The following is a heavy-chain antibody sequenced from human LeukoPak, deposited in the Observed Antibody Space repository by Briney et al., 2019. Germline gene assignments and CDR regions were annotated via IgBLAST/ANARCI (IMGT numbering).Heavy chain of an antibody. Sequence: PGGSLRLSCAASGFTFSSYGMNWVRQATGKGLEWVSAIGTAGDTYYPGSVKGRFTISRENAKNSLYLQMNSLRAGDTAVYYCARGRIAVAATTVADAFDIWGQGTMVTVSS. V-gene: IGHV3-13*01. D-gene: IGHD6-19*01. CDR2: IGTAGDT. J-gene: IGHJ3*02. CDR3: ARGRIAVAATTVADAFDI. CDR1: GFTFSSYG.